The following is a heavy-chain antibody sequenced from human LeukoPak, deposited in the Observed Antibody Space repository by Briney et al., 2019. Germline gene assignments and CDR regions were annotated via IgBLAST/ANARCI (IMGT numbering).Heavy chain of an antibody. D-gene: IGHD3-10*01. J-gene: IGHJ4*02. CDR2: IGSSSRYI. CDR1: GFSFSRYS. V-gene: IGHV3-21*04. Sequence: GGSLRLSCAASGFSFSRYSVNWVRQAPGKGLEWVSFIGSSSRYIYYADSVKGRFTISRDDAKNSLYLQMNSLRAEDTAVYYCAKDYDGSGKDYWGQGTLVTVSS. CDR3: AKDYDGSGKDY.